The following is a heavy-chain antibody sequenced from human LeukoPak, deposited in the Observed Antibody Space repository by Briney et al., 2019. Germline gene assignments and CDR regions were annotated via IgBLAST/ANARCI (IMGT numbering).Heavy chain of an antibody. Sequence: ASVKVSCKASGYTFTGYYIHWARQAPGQGLEWMGWINPNSGGTNYAQKFQGRVTMTRDTSIGTAYMELSRLRSDDTPVYYCGSGASVKSGYLLYYCDYWGQGTLVTVSS. CDR3: GSGASVKSGYLLYYCDY. CDR1: GYTFTGYY. CDR2: INPNSGGT. J-gene: IGHJ4*02. D-gene: IGHD3-3*01. V-gene: IGHV1-2*02.